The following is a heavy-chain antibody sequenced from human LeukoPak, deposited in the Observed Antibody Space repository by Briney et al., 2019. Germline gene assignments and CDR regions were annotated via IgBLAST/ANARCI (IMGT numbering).Heavy chain of an antibody. CDR3: AKDGGYSGSPFDI. CDR2: ISYDGSNK. Sequence: PGGSLRLSCAASGFTFSDHYMDWVRQAPGKGLEWVAVISYDGSNKYYADSVKGRFTISRDNSKNTLYLQMNSLRAEDTAVYYCAKDGGYSGSPFDIWGQGTMVTVSS. CDR1: GFTFSDHY. D-gene: IGHD1-26*01. V-gene: IGHV3-30*18. J-gene: IGHJ3*02.